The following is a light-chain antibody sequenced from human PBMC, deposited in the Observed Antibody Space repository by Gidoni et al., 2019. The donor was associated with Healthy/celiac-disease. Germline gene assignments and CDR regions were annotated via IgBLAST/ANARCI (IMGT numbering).Light chain of an antibody. CDR1: QSVSSSF. CDR3: QQYGSSPPST. Sequence: EIVLTQSPGTLSLSPGERATLSCRASQSVSSSFLAWYKQKPGQAPRLLIYGASSRATGIPDRFSGSGSGTDFTLTISRLEPEDCAVYYCQQYGSSPPSTFGQGTKVEIK. J-gene: IGKJ1*01. CDR2: GAS. V-gene: IGKV3-20*01.